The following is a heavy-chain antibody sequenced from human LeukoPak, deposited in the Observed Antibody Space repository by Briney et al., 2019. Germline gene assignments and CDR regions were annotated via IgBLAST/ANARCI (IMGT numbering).Heavy chain of an antibody. CDR2: ISAYNGNT. Sequence: ASVKVSCKASGYTFTSYGISWVRQAPGQGLEWMGWISAYNGNTNYAQKLQGRVTMTTDTSTSTAYMELRSLRSDDTAVYYCARGLMITFGGVIVIGWFDPWGQETLVTVSS. J-gene: IGHJ5*02. V-gene: IGHV1-18*01. D-gene: IGHD3-16*02. CDR1: GYTFTSYG. CDR3: ARGLMITFGGVIVIGWFDP.